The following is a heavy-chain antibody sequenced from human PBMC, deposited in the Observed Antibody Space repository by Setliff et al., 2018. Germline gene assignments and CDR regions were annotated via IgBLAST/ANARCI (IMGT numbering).Heavy chain of an antibody. D-gene: IGHD3-3*01. CDR2: IKQDGSEK. CDR1: EFTFSNYW. CDR3: ARLPVLRFLEWLSPYYYYYYYMDV. V-gene: IGHV3-7*01. J-gene: IGHJ6*03. Sequence: PGGSLRLSCVASEFTFSNYWMTWVRQAPGKGLEWVANIKQDGSEKYYVDSVKGRFTISRDNAKNSLYLQMNSLRAEDTAVYYCARLPVLRFLEWLSPYYYYYYYMDVWSKGTTVTGSS.